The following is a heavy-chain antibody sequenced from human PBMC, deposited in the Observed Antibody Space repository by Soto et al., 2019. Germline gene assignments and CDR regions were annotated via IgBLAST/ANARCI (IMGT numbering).Heavy chain of an antibody. CDR2: IYWNDDK. Sequence: QITLKESGPTLVKPTQTLTLTCTFSGFSLSTSGVGVGWIRQPPGKALEWLAVIYWNDDKRYSPALKSMLTITKDTSKNQVVLTMTNMDPVDTATYYRAHRQQHIVVVPAANGPFAYWGQGTLVTVSS. V-gene: IGHV2-5*01. CDR3: AHRQQHIVVVPAANGPFAY. J-gene: IGHJ4*02. CDR1: GFSLSTSGVG. D-gene: IGHD2-2*01.